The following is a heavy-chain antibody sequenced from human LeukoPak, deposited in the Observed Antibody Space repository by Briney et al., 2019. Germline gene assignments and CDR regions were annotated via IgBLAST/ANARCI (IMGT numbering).Heavy chain of an antibody. CDR2: ISGSGGST. CDR3: AKCPNYYGSGSQIDY. J-gene: IGHJ4*02. V-gene: IGHV3-23*01. CDR1: GFTFSSYA. D-gene: IGHD3-10*01. Sequence: GGSLRLSCEASGFTFSSYAMSWVRQAPGKGLEWVSGISGSGGSTYYADFVKGRFTISRDNSKNTLYLQMNSLRAEDTAVYYCAKCPNYYGSGSQIDYWGQGTLVTVSS.